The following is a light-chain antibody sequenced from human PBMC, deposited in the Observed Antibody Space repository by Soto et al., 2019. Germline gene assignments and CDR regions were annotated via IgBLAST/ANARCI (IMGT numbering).Light chain of an antibody. Sequence: QSVLTQPPSASGTPGQRVTISCSGSNSNIGSNKVNWYQQLPGTAPKLLIYTSNQRPSGVPDRFSDSKSGTSASLAISGLQSEDEADYYCATWDDSLHGYVFGTGTKLTVL. V-gene: IGLV1-44*01. CDR1: NSNIGSNK. CDR3: ATWDDSLHGYV. J-gene: IGLJ1*01. CDR2: TSN.